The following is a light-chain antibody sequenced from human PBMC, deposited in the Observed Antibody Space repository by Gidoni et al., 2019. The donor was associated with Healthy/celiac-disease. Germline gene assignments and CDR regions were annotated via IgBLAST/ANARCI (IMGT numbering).Light chain of an antibody. CDR2: AAS. J-gene: IGKJ4*01. CDR1: QSISSY. CDR3: QQSYSTPPT. V-gene: IGKV1-39*01. Sequence: DIQMTQSPSFLSASVGDRVTITCRASQSISSYLNWYQQKPGKAPKLLIYAASSLQSGVPSRFSGSGSGTDFTLTISSLQPEYFATYYCQQSYSTPPTFGGGTKVEIK.